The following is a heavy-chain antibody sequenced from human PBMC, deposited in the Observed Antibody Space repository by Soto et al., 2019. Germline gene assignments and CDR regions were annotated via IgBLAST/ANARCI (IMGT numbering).Heavy chain of an antibody. J-gene: IGHJ4*02. Sequence: QVQLQESGPGLVKPSETLSLTCTVSGGSISPYYWSWIRQPPGKGLEWIGNIHYSGSTDYNPSLKSRVTISIDTSTNQFSLKLTSVTAADTAVYYCAKGGTSSPPFDYWGQGTLVTVSS. V-gene: IGHV4-59*01. D-gene: IGHD2-2*01. CDR3: AKGGTSSPPFDY. CDR1: GGSISPYY. CDR2: IHYSGST.